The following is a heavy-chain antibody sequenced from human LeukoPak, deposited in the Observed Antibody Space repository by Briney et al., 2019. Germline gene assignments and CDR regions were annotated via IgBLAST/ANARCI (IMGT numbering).Heavy chain of an antibody. Sequence: SVKVSCKASGGTFGSSGITWVRQAPGQGLEWMGGIIPLFDKVHYAQKFRGRVTITADESTSTAYMDLSSLRSDDTAVYFCARVVPDCSSSDCYSHYHYYNMDVWGGGTTVTVSS. J-gene: IGHJ6*03. D-gene: IGHD2-2*01. CDR2: IIPLFDKV. V-gene: IGHV1-69*13. CDR1: GGTFGSSG. CDR3: ARVVPDCSSSDCYSHYHYYNMDV.